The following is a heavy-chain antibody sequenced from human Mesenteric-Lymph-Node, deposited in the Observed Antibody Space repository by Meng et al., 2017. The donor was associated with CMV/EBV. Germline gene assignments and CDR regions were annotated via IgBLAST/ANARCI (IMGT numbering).Heavy chain of an antibody. CDR3: ARGGGTFLPEDV. CDR1: GGTFSSYT. CDR2: IIPILGIA. Sequence: SVKVSCKASGGTFSSYTISWVRQAPGQGLEWMGRIIPILGIANYAQKFQGRVTITADKSTSTAYMELRSLRFDDTAVYYCARGGGTFLPEDVWGQGTTVTVS. J-gene: IGHJ6*02. D-gene: IGHD2-15*01. V-gene: IGHV1-69*02.